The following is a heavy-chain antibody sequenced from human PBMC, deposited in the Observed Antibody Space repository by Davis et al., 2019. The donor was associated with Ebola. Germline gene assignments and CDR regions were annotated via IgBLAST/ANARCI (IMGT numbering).Heavy chain of an antibody. J-gene: IGHJ6*02. CDR1: GGSFSGYC. CDR3: ARVGWESSSWSHGMDV. Sequence: SEPLSLTCAVYGGSFSGYCWSWIRQPPGKGLEWIGEINHSGSTNYNPSLKSRVTISVDTSKNQFSLKLSSVTAADTAVYYCARVGWESSSWSHGMDVWGQGTTVTVSS. CDR2: INHSGST. D-gene: IGHD6-13*01. V-gene: IGHV4-34*01.